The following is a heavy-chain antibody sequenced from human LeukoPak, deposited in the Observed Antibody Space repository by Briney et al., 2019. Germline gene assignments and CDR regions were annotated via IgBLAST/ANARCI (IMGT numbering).Heavy chain of an antibody. D-gene: IGHD2-2*01. V-gene: IGHV3-15*01. J-gene: IGHJ4*02. CDR2: IKSKTDGGTT. Sequence: GESLKISCKGSGYSFTSYWIGWVRQAPGKGLEWVGRIKSKTDGGTTDYAAPVKGRFTISRDDSKNTLYLQMNSLKTEDTAVYYCTTERVPDYWGQGTLVTVSS. CDR3: TTERVPDY. CDR1: GYSFTSYW.